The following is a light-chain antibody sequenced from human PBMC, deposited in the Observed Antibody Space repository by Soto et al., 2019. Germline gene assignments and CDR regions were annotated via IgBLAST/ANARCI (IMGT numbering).Light chain of an antibody. CDR1: QSVSSN. V-gene: IGKV3-15*01. CDR3: QQYGSSRQT. J-gene: IGKJ1*01. Sequence: IVMTQAPSTLSVSPGARATLSCRASQSVSSNLAWYQQKPGQAPRLLISGASTRATGIPARFSGSGSGTEFTLTISSLQSEDFAVYYCQQYGSSRQTFGQGTMVDIK. CDR2: GAS.